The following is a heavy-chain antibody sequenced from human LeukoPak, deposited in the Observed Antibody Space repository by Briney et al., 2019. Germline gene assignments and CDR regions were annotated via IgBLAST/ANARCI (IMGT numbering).Heavy chain of an antibody. D-gene: IGHD3-10*01. CDR1: GYTFTSYG. CDR2: ISAYNGNT. Sequence: ASVTVSCKASGYTFTSYGISWVRQAPGQGLEWMGWISAYNGNTNYAQKLQGRVTMTTDTSTSTAYMELRSLRSDDTAVYYCARGGLYYYGSGSQPFDYWGQGTLVTVSS. CDR3: ARGGLYYYGSGSQPFDY. J-gene: IGHJ4*02. V-gene: IGHV1-18*01.